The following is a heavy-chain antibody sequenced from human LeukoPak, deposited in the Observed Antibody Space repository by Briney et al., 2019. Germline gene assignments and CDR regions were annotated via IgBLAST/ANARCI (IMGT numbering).Heavy chain of an antibody. CDR3: ARLIGSGVYYYMDV. J-gene: IGHJ6*03. CDR2: IIPIFGTA. Sequence: ASVKVSCKASGGTFGSYAISWVRQAPGQGLEWMGGIIPIFGTANYAQKFQGRVTITADESASTAYMELSSLRSEDTAVYYCARLIGSGVYYYMDVWGKGTTVTVSS. V-gene: IGHV1-69*13. CDR1: GGTFGSYA. D-gene: IGHD2-15*01.